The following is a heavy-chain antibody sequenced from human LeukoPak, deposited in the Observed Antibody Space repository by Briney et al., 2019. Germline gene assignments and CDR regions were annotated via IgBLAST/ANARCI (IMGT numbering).Heavy chain of an antibody. CDR3: ARQYSYGALLDY. D-gene: IGHD5-18*01. Sequence: SQTLSLTCTVSGGSISSGSYYWSWIRQPAGKGLEWIGRIYTSGSTSYNPSLKSRVTISVDTSKNQFSLKLSSVTAADTAVYYCARQYSYGALLDYWGQGTLVTVSS. CDR1: GGSISSGSYY. V-gene: IGHV4-61*02. CDR2: IYTSGST. J-gene: IGHJ4*02.